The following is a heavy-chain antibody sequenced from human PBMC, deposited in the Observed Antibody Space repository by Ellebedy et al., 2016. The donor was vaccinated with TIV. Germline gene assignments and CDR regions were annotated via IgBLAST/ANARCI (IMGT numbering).Heavy chain of an antibody. V-gene: IGHV1-46*01. CDR1: GYTFSNFG. Sequence: ASVKVSXKASGYTFSNFGITWVRQAPGQGLEWMGIIFVSGGNANYAQKFQGRLTMTRDTSTNSVNMELSSLRSEDTAVYYCAREPPGHYYFDFWGQGILVTVSS. J-gene: IGHJ4*02. D-gene: IGHD1-14*01. CDR2: IFVSGGNA. CDR3: AREPPGHYYFDF.